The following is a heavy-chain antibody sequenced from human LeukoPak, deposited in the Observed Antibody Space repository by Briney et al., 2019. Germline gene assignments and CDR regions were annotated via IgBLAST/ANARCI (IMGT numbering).Heavy chain of an antibody. CDR3: ARDIDEDYGDYRWFDP. CDR2: IYYSGST. V-gene: IGHV4-39*07. CDR1: GGSISSSSYY. D-gene: IGHD4-17*01. Sequence: SGTLSLTCTVSGGSISSSSYYWGWIRQPPGKGLEWIGSIYYSGSTYYNPSLKSRVTISVDTSKNQFSLKLSSVTAADTAVYYCARDIDEDYGDYRWFDPWGQGTLVTVSS. J-gene: IGHJ5*02.